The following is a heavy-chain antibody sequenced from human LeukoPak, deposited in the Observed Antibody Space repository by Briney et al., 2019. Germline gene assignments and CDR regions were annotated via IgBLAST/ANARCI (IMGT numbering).Heavy chain of an antibody. J-gene: IGHJ4*02. CDR2: ISWNGGSI. CDR3: AKAYCSGGSCSGKYYFDY. Sequence: PGGSLRLSCTASGFNFDDYAMHWVRQAPGKGLEWVSGISWNGGSIGYADSVKGRFTISRDNAKNSLFLQMNSLSAEDTALYYCAKAYCSGGSCSGKYYFDYWGQGTLVTVSS. D-gene: IGHD2-15*01. CDR1: GFNFDDYA. V-gene: IGHV3-9*01.